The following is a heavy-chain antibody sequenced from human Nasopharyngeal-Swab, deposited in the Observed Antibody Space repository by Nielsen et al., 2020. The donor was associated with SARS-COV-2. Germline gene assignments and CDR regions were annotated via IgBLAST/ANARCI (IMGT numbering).Heavy chain of an antibody. CDR2: INPSGGST. V-gene: IGHV1-46*01. CDR3: ARRPPKQWLAYYYYYGMDV. J-gene: IGHJ6*02. Sequence: WVRQAPGQGLEWMGIINPSGGSTSYAQKFQGRVTMTRDTSTSTVYLELSSLRSDDTAVYYCARRPPKQWLAYYYYYGMDVWGQGTTVTVSS. D-gene: IGHD6-19*01.